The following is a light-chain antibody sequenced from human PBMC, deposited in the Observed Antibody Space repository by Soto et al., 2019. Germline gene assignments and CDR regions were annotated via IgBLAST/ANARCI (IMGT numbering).Light chain of an antibody. V-gene: IGKV1-5*03. CDR2: KAS. J-gene: IGKJ1*01. CDR3: HHYNVYSDA. CDR1: QTISSW. Sequence: DIQMTQSPSTLSGSVGDRVTITCRARQTISSWLAWYQQKPGKAPKLLIYKASTLKSGVPSRVSGSGSGTKFTLTISSLQPDYFATYSCHHYNVYSDAFGQGTKVELK.